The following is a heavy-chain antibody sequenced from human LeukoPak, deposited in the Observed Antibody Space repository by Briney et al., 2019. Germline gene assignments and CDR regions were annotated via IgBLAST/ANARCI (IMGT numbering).Heavy chain of an antibody. CDR2: IIPIFGTA. Sequence: SVKVSCKASGGTFSSYAISWVRQAPGQGLEWMGGIIPIFGTANYAQKFQGRVTITAAESTRTAYMELSSLRSEDTAVYYCARNIVVPAAIGTYYYYLDVWGKGTTVTVSS. D-gene: IGHD2-2*01. J-gene: IGHJ6*03. V-gene: IGHV1-69*13. CDR1: GGTFSSYA. CDR3: ARNIVVPAAIGTYYYYLDV.